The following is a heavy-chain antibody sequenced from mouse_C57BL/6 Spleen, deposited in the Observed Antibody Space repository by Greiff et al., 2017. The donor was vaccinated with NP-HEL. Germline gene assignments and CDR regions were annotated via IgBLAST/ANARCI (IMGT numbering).Heavy chain of an antibody. V-gene: IGHV1-15*01. D-gene: IGHD1-1*01. CDR3: TGEKATVIADYYAMDY. CDR2: IDPETGGT. J-gene: IGHJ4*01. CDR1: GYTFTDYE. Sequence: VQLQESGAELVRPGASVTLSCKASGYTFTDYEMHWVKQTPVHGLEWIGAIDPETGGTAYNQKFKGKAILTADKSSSTAYMELSSLTSEDSAVYYDTGEKATVIADYYAMDYWGQGTSVTVSS.